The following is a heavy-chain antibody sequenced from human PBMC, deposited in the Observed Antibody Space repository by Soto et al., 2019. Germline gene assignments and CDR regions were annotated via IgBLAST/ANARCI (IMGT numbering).Heavy chain of an antibody. Sequence: PSETLSLTCAVYGGSFSGYYWSWIRQPPGKGLEWIGEINHSGSTNYNPSLKSRVAISVDTSKNQFSLKLSSVTAADTAVYYCARIYYGSGSYYRRGWSDPWGQGTLVTVSS. CDR1: GGSFSGYY. CDR3: ARIYYGSGSYYRRGWSDP. D-gene: IGHD3-10*01. V-gene: IGHV4-34*01. CDR2: INHSGST. J-gene: IGHJ5*02.